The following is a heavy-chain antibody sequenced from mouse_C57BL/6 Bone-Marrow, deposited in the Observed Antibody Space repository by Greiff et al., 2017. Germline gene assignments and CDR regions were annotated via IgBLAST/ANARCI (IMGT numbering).Heavy chain of an antibody. CDR3: ARGGVDY. J-gene: IGHJ4*01. V-gene: IGHV5-4*03. Sequence: EVKVVESGGGLVKPGGSLKLSCAASGFTFSSYAMSWVRQTPEKRLEWVATISDGGSYTYYPDNVKGRFTISRDNAKNNLYLQMSHLKSEDTAMYYCARGGVDYWGQGTSVTVSS. CDR2: ISDGGSYT. CDR1: GFTFSSYA.